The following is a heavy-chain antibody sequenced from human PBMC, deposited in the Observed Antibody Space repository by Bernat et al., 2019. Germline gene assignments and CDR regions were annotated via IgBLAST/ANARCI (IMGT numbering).Heavy chain of an antibody. V-gene: IGHV3-23*04. Sequence: EVKLVESGGGLIQPGGSLRLTCAASGFTFSSYAMSWVRQAPGKGLEWVSAVSGSGGSTYYADAGKGRYTISRDNSKNTLYLQMNSLRAEDTAVYYCAKDRMGCSSTSCYMTDAFDIWGQGTMVTVSS. CDR2: VSGSGGST. J-gene: IGHJ3*02. CDR1: GFTFSSYA. CDR3: AKDRMGCSSTSCYMTDAFDI. D-gene: IGHD2-2*02.